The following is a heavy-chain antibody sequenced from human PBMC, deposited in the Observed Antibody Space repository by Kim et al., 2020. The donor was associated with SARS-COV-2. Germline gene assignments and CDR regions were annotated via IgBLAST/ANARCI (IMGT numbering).Heavy chain of an antibody. CDR3: AKGGRFFTMIVVVTSGYYFDY. Sequence: GGSLRLSCAASGFTFSSYAMSWVRQAPGKGLEWVSAISGSGGSTYYADSVKGRFIISRDNSKNTLYLQMNSLRAEDTAVYYCAKGGRFFTMIVVVTSGYYFDYWGQGTLVTVSS. D-gene: IGHD3-22*01. CDR2: ISGSGGST. J-gene: IGHJ4*02. V-gene: IGHV3-23*01. CDR1: GFTFSSYA.